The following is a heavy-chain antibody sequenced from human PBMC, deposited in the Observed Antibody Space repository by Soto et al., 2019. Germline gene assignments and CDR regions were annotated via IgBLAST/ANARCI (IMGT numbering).Heavy chain of an antibody. CDR2: ISYDGNNK. J-gene: IGHJ3*02. D-gene: IGHD3-10*02. CDR1: GFTFSSYG. CDR3: VADYVATDTFDI. Sequence: QVQLVESGGGVVQPGRSLRLSCAASGFTFSSYGMHWVRQAPGKGLEWVAVISYDGNNKYSADSVKGRFTISRDNSKNTLYLQMNSLRPEDTAVYYCVADYVATDTFDIWGQGIMVTVSS. V-gene: IGHV3-30*03.